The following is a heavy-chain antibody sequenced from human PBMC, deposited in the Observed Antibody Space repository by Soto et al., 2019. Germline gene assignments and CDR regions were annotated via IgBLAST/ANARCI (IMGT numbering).Heavy chain of an antibody. Sequence: QITLKESGPTLVEPTQTLTLTCSFSGFSLTTSGVGVGWLRRAPGKALECLGIIYWDDDRRYNPSLKDRLTITKXXSXNXXVPSITYMEPVATATYYWAHRVPFSTPWDVGWFDSWGQGTLVTVS. CDR3: AHRVPFSTPWDVGWFDS. CDR2: IYWDDDR. J-gene: IGHJ5*01. D-gene: IGHD3-3*02. V-gene: IGHV2-5*02. CDR1: GFSLTTSGVG.